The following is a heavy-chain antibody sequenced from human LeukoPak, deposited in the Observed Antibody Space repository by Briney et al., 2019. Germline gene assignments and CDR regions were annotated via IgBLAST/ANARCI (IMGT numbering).Heavy chain of an antibody. CDR2: ISSSSSYI. D-gene: IGHD2-15*01. J-gene: IGHJ5*02. V-gene: IGHV3-21*01. Sequence: PGGSLRLSCAASGFTFSSYSMNWVRQAPGKGLEWVSSISSSSSYIYYADSVKGRFTISRDNAKNSLYLQMNSLRAEDTAVYYCERLYRVAATFDPWGQGTLVTVSS. CDR1: GFTFSSYS. CDR3: ERLYRVAATFDP.